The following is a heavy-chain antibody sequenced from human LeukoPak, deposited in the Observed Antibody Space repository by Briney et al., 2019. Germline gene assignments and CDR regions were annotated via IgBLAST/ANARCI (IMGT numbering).Heavy chain of an antibody. Sequence: PSETLSLTCAVSGYSISNGYHWGWIRQPPRKRLEWIGIIYRSGSTYYEPSLKSRVTISVDTSKNHFSLRLSTVTAADTAVYYCARVNWICDYWGQGTLVTVSS. CDR1: GYSISNGYH. CDR2: IYRSGST. J-gene: IGHJ4*02. CDR3: ARVNWICDY. V-gene: IGHV4-38-2*01. D-gene: IGHD1-20*01.